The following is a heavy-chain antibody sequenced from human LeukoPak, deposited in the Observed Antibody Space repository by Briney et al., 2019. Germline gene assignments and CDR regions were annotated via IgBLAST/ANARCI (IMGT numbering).Heavy chain of an antibody. J-gene: IGHJ4*02. CDR3: ASGVSSTSCYVDY. CDR1: GFTVSSNY. CDR2: IYSGGST. Sequence: PGGSLRLSCAASGFTVSSNYMSWVRQAPGKGLEWVSVIYSGGSTYYADSVKGRFTISRDNAKNSLYLQMNSLRAEDTAVYYCASGVSSTSCYVDYWGQGTLVTVSS. D-gene: IGHD2-2*01. V-gene: IGHV3-53*01.